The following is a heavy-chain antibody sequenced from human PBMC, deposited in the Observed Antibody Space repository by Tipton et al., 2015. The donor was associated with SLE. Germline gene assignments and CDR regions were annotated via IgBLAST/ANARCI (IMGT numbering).Heavy chain of an antibody. CDR1: GGSFSGYY. Sequence: TLSLTCAVYGGSFSGYYWSWIRQSPGKGLEWIGEINHSGSTNYNPSLKSRVTISVDTSKNQFSLKLSSVTAADTAVYYCAWGGNGMDVWGQGTTVTVSS. CDR2: INHSGST. CDR3: AWGGNGMDV. D-gene: IGHD3-16*01. V-gene: IGHV4-34*01. J-gene: IGHJ6*02.